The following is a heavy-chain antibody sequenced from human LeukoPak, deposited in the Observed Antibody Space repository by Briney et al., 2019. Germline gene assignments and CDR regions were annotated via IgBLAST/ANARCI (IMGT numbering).Heavy chain of an antibody. CDR2: IWYDGSNK. CDR1: GFTFSSYG. Sequence: PGRSLRLSCAASGFTFSSYGMHRVRQAPGKGLEWVAVIWYDGSNKYYADSVKGRFTISRDNSKNTLYLQMNSLRAEDTAVYYCARDYGGNSGYWGQGTLVTVPS. CDR3: ARDYGGNSGY. V-gene: IGHV3-33*01. J-gene: IGHJ4*02. D-gene: IGHD4-23*01.